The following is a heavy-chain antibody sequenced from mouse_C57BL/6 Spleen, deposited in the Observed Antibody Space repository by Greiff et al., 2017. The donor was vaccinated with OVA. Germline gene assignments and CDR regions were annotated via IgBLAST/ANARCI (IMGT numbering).Heavy chain of an antibody. CDR3: ARGNYGSSYDWYFDV. J-gene: IGHJ1*03. D-gene: IGHD1-1*01. V-gene: IGHV1-63*01. Sequence: QVQLQQSGAELVRPGTSVKMSCKASGYTFTNYWIGWAKQRPGHGLEWIGDIYPGGGYTNYNEKFKGKATLTADKSSSTAYMQFSSLTSEDSAIYYCARGNYGSSYDWYFDVWGTGTTVTVSS. CDR2: IYPGGGYT. CDR1: GYTFTNYW.